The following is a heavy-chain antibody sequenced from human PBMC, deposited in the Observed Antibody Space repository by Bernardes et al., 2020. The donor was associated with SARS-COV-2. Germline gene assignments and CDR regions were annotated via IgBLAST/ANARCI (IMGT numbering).Heavy chain of an antibody. D-gene: IGHD2-2*02. CDR1: GGSFSGYY. Sequence: SETLSLTRAVYGGSFSGYYWSWIRQPPGKGLEWIGEINHSGSTNYNPSLKSRVTISVDTSKNQFSLKLSSVTAADTAVYYCAREGSRYCSSTSCYTHRALGAFYNWFDPWGQGTLVTVSS. CDR3: AREGSRYCSSTSCYTHRALGAFYNWFDP. V-gene: IGHV4-34*01. J-gene: IGHJ5*02. CDR2: INHSGST.